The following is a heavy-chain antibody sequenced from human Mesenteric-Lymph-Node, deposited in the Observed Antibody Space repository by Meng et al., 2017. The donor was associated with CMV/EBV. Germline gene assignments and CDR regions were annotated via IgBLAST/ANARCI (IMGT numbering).Heavy chain of an antibody. D-gene: IGHD3-10*01. CDR2: IYYSGST. CDR3: ARPHYYGSGSTRWFDP. V-gene: IGHV4-39*01. CDR1: GGSISSSSYY. J-gene: IGHJ5*02. Sequence: QLQLQESGPGLLKPSETLSLTCTVSGGSISSSSYYWGWIRQPPGKGLEWIGSIYYSGSTYYNPSLKSRVTISEDTSKNQFSLKLSSVTAADTAVYYCARPHYYGSGSTRWFDPWGQGTLVTVSS.